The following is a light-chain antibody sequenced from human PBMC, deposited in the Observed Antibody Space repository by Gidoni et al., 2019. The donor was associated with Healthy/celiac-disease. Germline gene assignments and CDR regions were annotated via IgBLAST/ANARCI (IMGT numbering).Light chain of an antibody. V-gene: IGKV1-39*01. CDR2: AAS. CDR3: QQSYSTPLT. J-gene: IGKJ4*01. Sequence: DIQIIQSPSFLSASVGDRVTITCRASQSISSYLNWYQQKPGKAPKLLIYAASSLQSGVPSRFSGSGSGTDFTLTISSLQPEDFATYYCQQSYSTPLTFGGGTKVEIK. CDR1: QSISSY.